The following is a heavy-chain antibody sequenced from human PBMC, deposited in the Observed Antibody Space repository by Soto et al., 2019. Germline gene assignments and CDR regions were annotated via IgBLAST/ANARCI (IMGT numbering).Heavy chain of an antibody. CDR3: ARVWGGAFDI. D-gene: IGHD3-10*01. CDR2: IYYSGST. Sequence: SSKLLSATCTVPGGPRSTYKKGWIRQPPGKGLEWIGYIYYSGSTNYYPSLKSRVTISLDTSKNQFSLKLSSVTAGDTAVYYCARVWGGAFDIWGEGTMVTVSS. J-gene: IGHJ3*02. CDR1: GGPRSTYK. V-gene: IGHV4-59*01.